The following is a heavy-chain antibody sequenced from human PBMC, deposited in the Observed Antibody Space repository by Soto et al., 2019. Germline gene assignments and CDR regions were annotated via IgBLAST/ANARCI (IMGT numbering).Heavy chain of an antibody. V-gene: IGHV1-2*02. CDR1: GYTFSGHY. D-gene: IGHD3-22*01. J-gene: IGHJ3*02. CDR3: ATSTITMIPDGDAFDI. CDR2: INPNRGGT. Sequence: WASVKVSCKASGYTFSGHYLLWVRQAPGQGLEWMGWINPNRGGTNYAQKFQGRVTMTRDTSIRTAYMELSRLTSDDTAVYYCATSTITMIPDGDAFDIWGQGTMVTVS.